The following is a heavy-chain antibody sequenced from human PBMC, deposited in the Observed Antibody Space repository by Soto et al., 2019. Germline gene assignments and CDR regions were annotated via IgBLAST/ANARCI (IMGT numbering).Heavy chain of an antibody. V-gene: IGHV4-59*04. Sequence: PSETLSPTCTVSGGTISSYYWTWIRQPPGKGLEWIGSMYYSGSTNNNPSLKSRVTMSVDTPKKQFSLILSSVTAADTAVYYCAAMLIVGATPYYFEYWDEGNLVTVSS. J-gene: IGHJ4*01. CDR1: GGTISSYY. CDR3: AAMLIVGATPYYFEY. D-gene: IGHD1-26*01. CDR2: MYYSGST.